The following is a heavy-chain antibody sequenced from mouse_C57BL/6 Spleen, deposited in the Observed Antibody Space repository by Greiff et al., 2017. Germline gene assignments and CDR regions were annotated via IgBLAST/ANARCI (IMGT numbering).Heavy chain of an antibody. Sequence: EVQVVESGGGLVKPGGSLKLSCAASGFTFSDYGMHWVRQAPEKGLEWVAYISSGSSTIYYADTVKGRFTISRDNAKNTLFLQMTSLRSEDTAMYYCARKIYYDYDGAMDYWGQGTSVTVSS. J-gene: IGHJ4*01. D-gene: IGHD2-4*01. V-gene: IGHV5-17*01. CDR3: ARKIYYDYDGAMDY. CDR2: ISSGSSTI. CDR1: GFTFSDYG.